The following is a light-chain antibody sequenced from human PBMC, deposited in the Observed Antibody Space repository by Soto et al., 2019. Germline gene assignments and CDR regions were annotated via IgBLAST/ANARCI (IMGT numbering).Light chain of an antibody. J-gene: IGKJ5*01. CDR2: GAS. CDR3: KQYGSSSIT. CDR1: QTVSSSY. Sequence: EIVLTQSPGTLSLSPGERATLSCRASQTVSSSYLAWYQQKPGQAPRLLIYGASSRATGIPDRFSGYGSGTDFTLTISRLEPEDFAVYYCKQYGSSSITFGQGTRLEI. V-gene: IGKV3-20*01.